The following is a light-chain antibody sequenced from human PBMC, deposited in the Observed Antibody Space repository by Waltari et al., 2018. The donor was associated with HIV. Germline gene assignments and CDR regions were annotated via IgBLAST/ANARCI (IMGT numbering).Light chain of an antibody. CDR3: QQYYTTPQT. V-gene: IGKV4-1*01. J-gene: IGKJ1*01. CDR2: WAS. CDR1: QSVLYRSNNKNY. Sequence: DLVMTQSPDSLALSLGERATIHCKSCQSVLYRSNNKNYLDWDQQKPGLPPKLLIYWASTRESGVPERFSGSGSGTDFTLTISSLQAEDVAVYYCQQYYTTPQTFGQGTKVEIK.